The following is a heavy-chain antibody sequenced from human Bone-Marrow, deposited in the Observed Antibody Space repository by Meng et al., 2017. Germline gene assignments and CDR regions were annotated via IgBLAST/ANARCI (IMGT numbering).Heavy chain of an antibody. Sequence: EVHLWESGGGLVQPGGSISLACVASGYKFSPYLMSWVRQALGKGLVWVSCINNDGSGTGYADSVKGRFTISRDNAKSTLYLQMNSLRAEDTAVYYCVRDVHHPLFSWGQGTLVTVSS. D-gene: IGHD3-10*02. CDR2: INNDGSGT. CDR1: GYKFSPYL. CDR3: VRDVHHPLFS. V-gene: IGHV3-74*01. J-gene: IGHJ5*02.